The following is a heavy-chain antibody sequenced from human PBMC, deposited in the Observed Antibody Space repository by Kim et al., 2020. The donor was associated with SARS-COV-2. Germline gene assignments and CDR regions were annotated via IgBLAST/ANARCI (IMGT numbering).Heavy chain of an antibody. CDR3: ANAAGRYYSVGFAY. V-gene: IGHV4-39*01. J-gene: IGHJ4*02. CDR2: IYYNGKT. CDR1: GAYITRSTYY. Sequence: SETLSLTCTVSGAYITRSTYYWAWIRQIPGKGMEWIGSIYYNGKTYYSPSLKSRVTIFLDTSKNQFSLKMSAVTAADTSMYYCANAAGRYYSVGFAYWGQGIRVTVSS. D-gene: IGHD3-10*01.